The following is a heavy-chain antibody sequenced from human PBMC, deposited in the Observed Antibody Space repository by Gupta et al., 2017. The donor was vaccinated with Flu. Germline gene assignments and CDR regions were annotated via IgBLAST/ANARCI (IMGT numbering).Heavy chain of an antibody. CDR1: GYTLTELS. V-gene: IGHV1-24*01. J-gene: IGHJ6*02. CDR2: FDPEDGET. Sequence: QVQLVQSGAEVKKPGASVKVSCKVSGYTLTELSMHWVRQAPGKGLEWMGGFDPEDGETIYAQKFQGRVTMTEGTSTDTAYMELSSVRAEDTAVYYGATGAGYTPMDVWGQGTTVTVSS. D-gene: IGHD5-12*01. CDR3: ATGAGYTPMDV.